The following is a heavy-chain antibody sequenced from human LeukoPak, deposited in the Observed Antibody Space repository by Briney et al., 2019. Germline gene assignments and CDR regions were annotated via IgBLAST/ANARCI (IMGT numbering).Heavy chain of an antibody. D-gene: IGHD2-2*01. V-gene: IGHV4-59*12. J-gene: IGHJ6*03. CDR1: GGSISSYY. Sequence: PSETLSLTCTVSGGSISSYYWSWIRQPPGKGLEWIGYIYYSGSTNYNPSLKSRVTISVDTSKNQFSLKLSSVTAADTAVYYCAREGYCSSTSCPGYYYYMDVWGKGTTVTVSS. CDR3: AREGYCSSTSCPGYYYYMDV. CDR2: IYYSGST.